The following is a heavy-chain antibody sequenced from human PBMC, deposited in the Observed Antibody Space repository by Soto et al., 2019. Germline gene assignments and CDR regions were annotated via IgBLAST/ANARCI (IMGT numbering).Heavy chain of an antibody. D-gene: IGHD2-15*01. V-gene: IGHV4-59*12. CDR2: IYYSGST. Sequence: TSETLSLTCTVSGGSISPYYWTWIRQPPGRGLEWIGYIYYSGSTNYAPSLRNRVTISVDTSKNQLSLSLRSVTAADTAMYYCVSSKYRMVAGPKWFDPWGQGILVTVSS. J-gene: IGHJ5*02. CDR3: VSSKYRMVAGPKWFDP. CDR1: GGSISPYY.